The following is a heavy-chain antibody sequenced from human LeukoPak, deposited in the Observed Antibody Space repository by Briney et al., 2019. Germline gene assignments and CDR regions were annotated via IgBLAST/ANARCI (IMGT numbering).Heavy chain of an antibody. J-gene: IGHJ4*02. CDR3: ARILRQSMVRGVSSAYYFDY. CDR1: GGSITSNTNY. Sequence: PSETLSLTCTVSGGSITSNTNYWGWIRQPPGKGLEWIGSIYYSGSTYYNPSLKSRVTISVDTSKNQFSLKLSSVTAADTAVYYCARILRQSMVRGVSSAYYFDYWGQGTLVTVSS. V-gene: IGHV4-39*07. D-gene: IGHD3-10*01. CDR2: IYYSGST.